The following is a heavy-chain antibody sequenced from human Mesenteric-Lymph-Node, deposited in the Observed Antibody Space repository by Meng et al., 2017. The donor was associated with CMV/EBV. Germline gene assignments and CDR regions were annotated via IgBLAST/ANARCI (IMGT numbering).Heavy chain of an antibody. CDR1: GYTFTSYD. D-gene: IGHD3-10*01. CDR3: ARGRSFYYGSGSYWDYYYYYGMDV. V-gene: IGHV1-8*03. Sequence: ASVKVSCKASGYTFTSYDINWVRQATGQGLEWTGWMNPNSGNTGYAQKFQGRVTITRNTSISTAYMELSSLRSEDTAVYYCARGRSFYYGSGSYWDYYYYYGMDVWGQGTTVTVSS. J-gene: IGHJ6*02. CDR2: MNPNSGNT.